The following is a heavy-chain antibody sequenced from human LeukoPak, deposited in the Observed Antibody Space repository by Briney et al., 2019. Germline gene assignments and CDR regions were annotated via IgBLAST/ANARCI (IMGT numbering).Heavy chain of an antibody. CDR2: ISAYNGNT. CDR1: GYTFTSYG. Sequence: ASVKVSCKASGYTFTSYGISWVRQAPGQGLEWMGWISAYNGNTNYAQKLQGRVTMTTDTSTSTAYMELRSLRSDDTAVYYCARERWYNWHDESDYYYYYGMDVWGQGTTVTVSS. D-gene: IGHD1-1*01. V-gene: IGHV1-18*01. J-gene: IGHJ6*02. CDR3: ARERWYNWHDESDYYYYYGMDV.